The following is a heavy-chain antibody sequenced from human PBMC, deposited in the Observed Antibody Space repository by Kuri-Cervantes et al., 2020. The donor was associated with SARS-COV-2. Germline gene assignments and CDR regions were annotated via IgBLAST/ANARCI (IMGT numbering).Heavy chain of an antibody. CDR2: ISSSGSTI. V-gene: IGHV3-48*03. CDR1: GFTFSSYE. D-gene: IGHD4-17*01. J-gene: IGHJ6*02. Sequence: GESLKISCAASGFTFSSYEMDWVRQAPGKGLEWVSYISSSGSTIYYADSVKGRFTISRDNAKNSLYLQMNSLRDEDTAVYYCARALDYGDYVNQLYYYYHGMDVWGQGTTVTVSS. CDR3: ARALDYGDYVNQLYYYYHGMDV.